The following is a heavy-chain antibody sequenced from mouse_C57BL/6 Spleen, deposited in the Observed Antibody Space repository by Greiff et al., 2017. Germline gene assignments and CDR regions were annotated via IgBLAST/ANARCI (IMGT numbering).Heavy chain of an antibody. D-gene: IGHD2-5*01. CDR2: INPNNGGT. CDR1: GYTFTDYN. V-gene: IGHV1-22*01. CDR3: ARYDYSNYWYFDV. Sequence: VQLKQSGPELVKPGASVKMSCKASGYTFTDYNMHWVKQSHGKSLEWIGYINPNNGGTSYNQKFKGKATLTVNKSSSTAYMELRSLTSEDSAVYYCARYDYSNYWYFDVWGTGTTVTVSS. J-gene: IGHJ1*03.